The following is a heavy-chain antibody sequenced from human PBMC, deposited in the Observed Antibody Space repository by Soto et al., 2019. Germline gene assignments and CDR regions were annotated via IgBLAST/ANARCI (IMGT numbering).Heavy chain of an antibody. CDR2: IYSGGST. J-gene: IGHJ4*02. Sequence: VQLVETGGGLIQPGGSLRLSCAASGFTVSSNYMSWVRQAPGKGLEWVSVIYSGGSTYYADSVKGRFTISRDNSKNTLYLQMNSLRAEDTAVYYCAREGSSGYYYYFDYWGQGTLVTVSS. CDR1: GFTVSSNY. CDR3: AREGSSGYYYYFDY. D-gene: IGHD3-22*01. V-gene: IGHV3-53*02.